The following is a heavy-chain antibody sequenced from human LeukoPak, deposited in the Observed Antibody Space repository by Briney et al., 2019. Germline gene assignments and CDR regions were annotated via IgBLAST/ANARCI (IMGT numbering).Heavy chain of an antibody. D-gene: IGHD1-26*01. J-gene: IGHJ3*02. CDR2: ISGSGGTT. CDR1: GFTFSTHS. Sequence: PGGSLRLSCSASGFTFSTHSMHWVRRAPGKGLEYVSTISGSGGTTYYGDSVKGRFTISRDNSKISVYVKMSSLRAEDAAMYHCVKDIGGPWAFDIWGQGTMVTVSS. V-gene: IGHV3-64*05. CDR3: VKDIGGPWAFDI.